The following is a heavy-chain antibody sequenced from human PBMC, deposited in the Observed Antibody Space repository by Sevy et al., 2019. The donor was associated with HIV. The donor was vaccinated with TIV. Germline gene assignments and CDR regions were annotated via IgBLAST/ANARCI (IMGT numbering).Heavy chain of an antibody. CDR2: VNHSGST. CDR3: ARGGDGVVPSPIIGLGPWTKYWYFDL. D-gene: IGHD3-3*01. J-gene: IGHJ2*01. V-gene: IGHV4-34*01. Sequence: GSLRLSCTASGFTFRNFAMSWVRQAPGKGLEWVGEVNHSGSTNYNPSLKSRVTISVDTSKNQFSLKLNFVTAADTAVYYCARGGDGVVPSPIIGLGPWTKYWYFDLWGRGTLVTVSS. CDR1: GFTFRNFA.